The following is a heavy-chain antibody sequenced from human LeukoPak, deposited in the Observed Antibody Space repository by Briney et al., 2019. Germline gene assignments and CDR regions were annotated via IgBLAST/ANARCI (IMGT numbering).Heavy chain of an antibody. J-gene: IGHJ4*02. CDR1: GGSISSYY. V-gene: IGHV4-59*01. D-gene: IGHD3-22*01. Sequence: PSKTLSLTCTVSGGSISSYYWSWIRQPPGKGLEWIGYIYYSGSTNYNSSLKSRVTISVDTSKNQFSLRLSSVTAADTAVYYCARVTGYMIEDYFDYWGQGILVTVSS. CDR3: ARVTGYMIEDYFDY. CDR2: IYYSGST.